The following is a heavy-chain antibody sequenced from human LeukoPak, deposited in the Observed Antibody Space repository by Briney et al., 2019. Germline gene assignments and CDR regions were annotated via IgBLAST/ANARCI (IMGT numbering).Heavy chain of an antibody. CDR3: AKGRPITMIVVVTIDFDY. CDR1: GFTFSTYA. Sequence: GGSLRLSCAASGFTFSTYAMSWVRQAPGKGLEWVSAISGSGGSTYYADSVKGRFTISRDNSKNTLYLQMNGLKAEDTAVYYCAKGRPITMIVVVTIDFDYWGQGTLVTVSS. V-gene: IGHV3-23*01. D-gene: IGHD3-22*01. J-gene: IGHJ4*02. CDR2: ISGSGGST.